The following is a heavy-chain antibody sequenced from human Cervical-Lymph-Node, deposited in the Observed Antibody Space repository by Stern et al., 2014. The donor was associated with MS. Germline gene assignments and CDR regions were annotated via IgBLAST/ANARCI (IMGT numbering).Heavy chain of an antibody. V-gene: IGHV1-69*01. Sequence: DQLVESEAEVKKPGSSVKVSCKASGGTFSNYAINWVRQAPGQGLEWMGGAIPLVTTTDYAQNFQGRLTITADEFTGTAYMELSSLRSEDTAVYYCARLRRGMEVWGQGTTVTVSS. CDR1: GGTFSNYA. CDR2: AIPLVTTT. CDR3: ARLRRGMEV. J-gene: IGHJ6*02.